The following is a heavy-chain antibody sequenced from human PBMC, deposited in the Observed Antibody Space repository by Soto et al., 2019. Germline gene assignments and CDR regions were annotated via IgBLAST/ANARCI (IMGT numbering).Heavy chain of an antibody. V-gene: IGHV3-48*02. CDR2: ISSSSSTK. CDR3: ARDGSGTAMVEDAFDI. J-gene: IGHJ3*02. CDR1: GFTFSSYS. Sequence: EVQLVESGGGLVQPGGSLRLSCAASGFTFSSYSMNWVRQAPGKGLEWVSYISSSSSTKYYADSVKGRFTISRDNAKNSLYLQMNSLRDEDTAVYYCARDGSGTAMVEDAFDIWGQGTMVTVSS. D-gene: IGHD5-18*01.